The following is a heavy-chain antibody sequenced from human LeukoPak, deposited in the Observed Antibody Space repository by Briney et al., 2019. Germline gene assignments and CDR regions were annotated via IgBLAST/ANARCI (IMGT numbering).Heavy chain of an antibody. CDR3: AKDRGFGEYFPFFY. V-gene: IGHV3-23*01. D-gene: IGHD3-10*01. Sequence: GGSLRLSRAASGFTFSTYAMSWVRQTPEKGLEWVSAISGSGGSTYYADSVKGRFTISRDNSKNTLYLQMNSLRAEDTAVYYCAKDRGFGEYFPFFYWGQGTLVTVSS. J-gene: IGHJ4*02. CDR1: GFTFSTYA. CDR2: ISGSGGST.